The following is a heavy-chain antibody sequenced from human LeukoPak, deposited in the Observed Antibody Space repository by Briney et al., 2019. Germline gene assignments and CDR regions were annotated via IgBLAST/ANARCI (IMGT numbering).Heavy chain of an antibody. CDR3: ARGRGAYYFYLDV. CDR1: GFTVSSTY. J-gene: IGHJ6*03. CDR2: IYSGGST. V-gene: IGHV3-53*01. Sequence: QSGGSLRLSCAASGFTVSSTYMSWVSQAPGKGLEWVSVIYSGGSTYYSDSVKGRFTISRDNSKNTLFLQMNSLRAEDTAVYYCARGRGAYYFYLDVCGKGTTVTVSS. D-gene: IGHD3-16*01.